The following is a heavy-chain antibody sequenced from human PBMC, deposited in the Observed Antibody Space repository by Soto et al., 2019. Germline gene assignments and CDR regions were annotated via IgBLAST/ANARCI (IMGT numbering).Heavy chain of an antibody. Sequence: GSLRLSCAASGFTVSNYAMSWVRQAPGKGLEWVSTISGRGGNTYYADSVKGRFTISRDNSRNTLYPQMDSLRVEDSAVYSCAKAGCSGGTCYLYYFDYWGQGALVTVSS. V-gene: IGHV3-23*01. CDR2: ISGRGGNT. J-gene: IGHJ4*02. CDR3: AKAGCSGGTCYLYYFDY. CDR1: GFTVSNYA. D-gene: IGHD2-15*01.